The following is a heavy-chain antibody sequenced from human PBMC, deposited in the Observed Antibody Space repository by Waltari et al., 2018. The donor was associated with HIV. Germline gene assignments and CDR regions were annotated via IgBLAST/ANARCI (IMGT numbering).Heavy chain of an antibody. V-gene: IGHV1-3*01. J-gene: IGHJ4*02. CDR3: ARTYSYGYRFDY. Sequence: QVQLVQSGAEVKKPGASVKVSCKASGYTFTSYAMHWVRQAPGQRLEWMGWINADNGKTKYSQKFQGRVTITRDTSASTAYMELSSLRSEDTAVYYCARTYSYGYRFDYWGQGTLVTVSS. CDR2: INADNGKT. D-gene: IGHD5-18*01. CDR1: GYTFTSYA.